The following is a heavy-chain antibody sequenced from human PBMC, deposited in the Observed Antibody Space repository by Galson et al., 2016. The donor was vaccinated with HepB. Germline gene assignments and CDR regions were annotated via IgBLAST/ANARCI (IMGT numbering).Heavy chain of an antibody. Sequence: GAEVNQPGESLKISCQAFGYRSTNYWIGWVRQMPGTGLEWLGLIYFGGFETRSCPSFQGRVIVSADRSINTAYLQWGSLEASDTAIYYCAGATHGNTWFDYWGQGTQVTVSS. CDR3: AGATHGNTWFDY. D-gene: IGHD4/OR15-4a*01. CDR1: GYRSTNYW. CDR2: IYFGGFET. V-gene: IGHV5-51*01. J-gene: IGHJ4*02.